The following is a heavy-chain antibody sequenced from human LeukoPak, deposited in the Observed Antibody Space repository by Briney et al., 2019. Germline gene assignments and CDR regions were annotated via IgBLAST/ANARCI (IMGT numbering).Heavy chain of an antibody. CDR1: GYTFTSQG. CDR3: ARDLWVRGVIITRYSY. V-gene: IGHV1-18*01. J-gene: IGHJ1*01. CDR2: ISAYNGNT. D-gene: IGHD3-10*01. Sequence: GLGEVSCQASGYTFTSQGISWVGQAPGQGVEWMGWISAYNGNTNYAQKLQGRVTMTTDTSTSTAYMGLRSLRSDDTAVYYCARDLWVRGVIITRYSYWGQGTLVTVSS.